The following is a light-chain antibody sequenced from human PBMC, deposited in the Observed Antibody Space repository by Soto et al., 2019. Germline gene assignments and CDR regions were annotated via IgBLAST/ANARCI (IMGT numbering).Light chain of an antibody. CDR2: GAS. CDR1: QSVSSN. J-gene: IGKJ2*01. CDR3: HQYNNWPLYT. Sequence: EIVMTQSPATLSVSPGERATLSCRASQSVSSNLAWYQQKPGQAPRLLIYGASTRATGIPARFSGSGSGTEFTLTISSLQSEDSAVYYCHQYNNWPLYTFGQGTKLEIK. V-gene: IGKV3-15*01.